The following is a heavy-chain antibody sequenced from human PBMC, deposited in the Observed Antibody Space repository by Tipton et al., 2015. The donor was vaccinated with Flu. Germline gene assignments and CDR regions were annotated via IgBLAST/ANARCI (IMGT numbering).Heavy chain of an antibody. CDR3: ARDSNSYGYFDY. CDR1: GYTFTSYY. CDR2: INPSGGST. V-gene: IGHV1-46*01. Sequence: QLVQSGAEVKKPGASVKVSCKASGYTFTSYYMHWVRQAPGQGIEWMGIINPSGGSTSYAQKFPGRVTMTRDTSTSTVYMGLSSLRSEDTAVYYCARDSNSYGYFDYWGQGTRVTVSS. J-gene: IGHJ4*02. D-gene: IGHD5-18*01.